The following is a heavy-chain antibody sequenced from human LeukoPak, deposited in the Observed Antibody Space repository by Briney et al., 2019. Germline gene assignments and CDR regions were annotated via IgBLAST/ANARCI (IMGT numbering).Heavy chain of an antibody. CDR2: IYYSGST. J-gene: IGHJ3*02. CDR3: ARRRVLGANNDAFDI. CDR1: GGSISTSSYY. V-gene: IGHV4-39*01. Sequence: PSETLSLTCTVSGGSISTSSYYWGWIRQPPGKGLEWIGTIYYSGSTYYNPSLKSRVTMSIDTSKNQFSLKLSSVTAADTAVYYCARRRVLGANNDAFDIWGQETMVTVSS. D-gene: IGHD1-26*01.